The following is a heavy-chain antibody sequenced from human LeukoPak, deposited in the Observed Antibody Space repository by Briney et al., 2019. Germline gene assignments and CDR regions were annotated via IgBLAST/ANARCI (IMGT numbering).Heavy chain of an antibody. CDR3: ARISIVAVPAGAFDI. V-gene: IGHV4-30-4*01. D-gene: IGHD2-2*01. J-gene: IGHJ3*02. Sequence: PSQTLSLTCTVSGVSISSGDYYWSWIRQPPGKGLEWIGYIYYSGSTYYNPSLESRVTISVDTSKNQFSLKLSTVSAADTAVYYCARISIVAVPAGAFDIWGQGTMVTVSS. CDR2: IYYSGST. CDR1: GVSISSGDYY.